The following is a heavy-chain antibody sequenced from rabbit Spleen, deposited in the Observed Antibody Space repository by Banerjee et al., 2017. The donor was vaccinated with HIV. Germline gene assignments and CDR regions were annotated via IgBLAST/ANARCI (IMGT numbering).Heavy chain of an antibody. CDR1: GLDFSSSYW. Sequence: EESGGGLVQPEGSLTLTCTASGLDFSSSYWICWVRQAPGKGLEWIACIYAGSSGTTYYACGAKGRFTISKTSSTTVTLQMTSLTAADTSTYFCARDTGSSFSTYGMDLWGPGTLVTVS. J-gene: IGHJ6*01. CDR3: ARDTGSSFSTYGMDL. CDR2: IYAGSSGTT. D-gene: IGHD8-1*01. V-gene: IGHV1S45*01.